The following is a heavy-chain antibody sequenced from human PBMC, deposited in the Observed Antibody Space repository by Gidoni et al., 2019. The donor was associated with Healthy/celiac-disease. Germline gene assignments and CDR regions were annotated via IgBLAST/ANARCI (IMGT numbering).Heavy chain of an antibody. CDR1: GFTFSSYG. J-gene: IGHJ3*02. CDR3: AKDIFGVVTLGVNAFDI. Sequence: QVQLVESGGGGVQPGRSLRLSCAASGFTFSSYGMHWVRQAPGKGLEWVAVISYDGSNKYYADSVKGRFTISRDNFKNTLYLQMNSLRAEDTAVYYCAKDIFGVVTLGVNAFDIWGQGTMVTVSS. CDR2: ISYDGSNK. V-gene: IGHV3-30*18. D-gene: IGHD3-3*01.